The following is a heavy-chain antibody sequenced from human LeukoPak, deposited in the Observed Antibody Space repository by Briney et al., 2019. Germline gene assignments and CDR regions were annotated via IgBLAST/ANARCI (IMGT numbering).Heavy chain of an antibody. D-gene: IGHD3-9*01. CDR1: GGSVITADSY. J-gene: IGHJ3*02. CDR3: ARRHDILTGSDAFDI. CDR2: IYYSGST. Sequence: SQTLSLTCTVSGGSVITADSYWSWIRQPPGKGLEWIGYIYYSGSTNYNPSLKSRVTISVDTSKNQFSLKLSSVTAADTAVYYCARRHDILTGSDAFDIWGQGTMVTVSS. V-gene: IGHV4-30-4*01.